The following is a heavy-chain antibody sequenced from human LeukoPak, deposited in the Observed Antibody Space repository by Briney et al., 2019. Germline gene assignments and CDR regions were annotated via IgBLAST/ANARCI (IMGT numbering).Heavy chain of an antibody. CDR3: ARAPVYSGTFFDY. Sequence: RASQTLSLTCTVSGGSISSGDYYWSWIRQPPGKGLEWIAYIYYSGSTYYNPSLKSRVTISLDTSKNQFSLKLSSVTAADTAVYYCARAPVYSGTFFDYWGQGTLSPSPQ. J-gene: IGHJ4*02. CDR2: IYYSGST. V-gene: IGHV4-30-4*01. CDR1: GGSISSGDYY. D-gene: IGHD1-26*01.